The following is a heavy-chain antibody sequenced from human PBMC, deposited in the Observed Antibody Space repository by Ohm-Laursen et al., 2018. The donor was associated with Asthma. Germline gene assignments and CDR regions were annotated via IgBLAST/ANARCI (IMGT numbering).Heavy chain of an antibody. V-gene: IGHV4-34*01. D-gene: IGHD1-26*01. CDR1: GGSFSGYY. CDR3: ARDFLREQLD. Sequence: GTLSLTWAVYGGSFSGYYWSWIRQPPGKGLEWIGEISHSGSTNYNPSLKSRVTISVDTSKNQFSLKLSSVTAADTAVYYCARDFLREQLDWGQGTLVTVSS. J-gene: IGHJ4*02. CDR2: ISHSGST.